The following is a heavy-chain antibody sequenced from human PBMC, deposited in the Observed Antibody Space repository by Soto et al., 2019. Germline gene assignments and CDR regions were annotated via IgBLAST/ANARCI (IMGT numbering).Heavy chain of an antibody. V-gene: IGHV3-33*01. D-gene: IGHD3-10*01. Sequence: QVQLVESGGGVVQPGRSLRLSCAASGSTFSSYGMHWVRQAPGKGLEWVAVIWYDGSNKYYADSVKGRFTISRDNSKNTLYLQMNSLRAEDTAVYYCARDVITMVRTLGGMDVWGQGTTVTVSS. J-gene: IGHJ6*02. CDR1: GSTFSSYG. CDR2: IWYDGSNK. CDR3: ARDVITMVRTLGGMDV.